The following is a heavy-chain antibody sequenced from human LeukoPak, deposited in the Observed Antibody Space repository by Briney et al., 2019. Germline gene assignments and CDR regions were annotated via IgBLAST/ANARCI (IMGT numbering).Heavy chain of an antibody. CDR2: IKQDGTVK. J-gene: IGHJ4*02. CDR3: ARIGYSSSSLDY. V-gene: IGHV3-7*01. D-gene: IGHD6-6*01. Sequence: PGGSLRLSCGASGFIFSNYWMSWVRQAPGKGLEWVANIKQDGTVKYYVDYVKGRFTISRDNAKNSLYLQMNSLRVEDTAVYYCARIGYSSSSLDYWGQGTLVTVSS. CDR1: GFIFSNYW.